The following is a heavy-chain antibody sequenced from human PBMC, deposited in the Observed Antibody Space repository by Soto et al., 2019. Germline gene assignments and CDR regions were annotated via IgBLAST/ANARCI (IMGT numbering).Heavy chain of an antibody. J-gene: IGHJ4*02. CDR3: ARGRGIAAAGTRGGDY. D-gene: IGHD6-13*01. CDR2: INHSGST. CDR1: GWSFSGYY. V-gene: IGHV4-34*01. Sequence: PSETLSLTCAVYGWSFSGYYWSWIRQPPGKGLEWIGEINHSGSTNYNPSLKSRVTISVDTSRNQFSLKLSSVTAADTAVYYCARGRGIAAAGTRGGDYWGQGTLVTVSS.